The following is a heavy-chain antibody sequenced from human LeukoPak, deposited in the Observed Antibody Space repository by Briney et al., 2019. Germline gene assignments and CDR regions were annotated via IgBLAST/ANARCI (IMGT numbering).Heavy chain of an antibody. D-gene: IGHD3-10*01. J-gene: IGHJ4*02. CDR3: AKDLEYYGDRPTFDY. CDR1: GFTFSSYA. CDR2: ISGSGGST. Sequence: GGSLRLSCAASGFTFSSYAMSWVRQAPGKGLEWVSAISGSGGSTYYADSVKGRFTISRDNSKNTLYLQMNSLRAEDTAVYYCAKDLEYYGDRPTFDYWGQGTLVTVSS. V-gene: IGHV3-23*01.